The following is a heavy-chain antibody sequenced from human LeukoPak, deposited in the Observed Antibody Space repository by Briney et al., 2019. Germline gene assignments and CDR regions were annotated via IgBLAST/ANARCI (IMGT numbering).Heavy chain of an antibody. CDR2: ISGSGGST. Sequence: GGSLRLSCAASGFTFSTYAMNWVRQASGKGLEWVSTISGSGGSTYYADSVKGRFTISRDNSKNTLYLQMNSLRAEDTAVYYCAKAAEEGDYGDYEVYFDYWGQGTLVTVSS. D-gene: IGHD4-17*01. V-gene: IGHV3-23*01. CDR1: GFTFSTYA. J-gene: IGHJ4*02. CDR3: AKAAEEGDYGDYEVYFDY.